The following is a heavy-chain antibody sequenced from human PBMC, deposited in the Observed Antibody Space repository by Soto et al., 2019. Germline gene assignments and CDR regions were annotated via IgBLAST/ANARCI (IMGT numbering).Heavy chain of an antibody. CDR2: IDPSDFYT. D-gene: IGHD5-12*01. CDR1: GYSFTSYW. V-gene: IGHV5-10-1*01. Sequence: PGESLKISCKGSGYSFTSYWISWVRQMPGKDLEWMGRIDPSDFYTNYSPSFQGHVTISADKSISTAYLQWSSLKASDTAMYYCARHFRGYSGYDLGYYGMDVWGQGTTVTVSS. CDR3: ARHFRGYSGYDLGYYGMDV. J-gene: IGHJ6*02.